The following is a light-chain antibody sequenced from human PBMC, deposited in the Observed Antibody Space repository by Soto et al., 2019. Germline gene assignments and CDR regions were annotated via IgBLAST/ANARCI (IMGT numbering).Light chain of an antibody. CDR1: QNVLYDSNKKNY. Sequence: DIVMTQSPDSLAVSLGEGATINCKSSQNVLYDSNKKNYLAWYQQKAGQPPKLLIYWASTRASGVPDRFSGSGSGTDFTLTINSLQAEDVAVYYCQQHYDTVMYTFGQGTKLEIK. J-gene: IGKJ2*01. CDR3: QQHYDTVMYT. CDR2: WAS. V-gene: IGKV4-1*01.